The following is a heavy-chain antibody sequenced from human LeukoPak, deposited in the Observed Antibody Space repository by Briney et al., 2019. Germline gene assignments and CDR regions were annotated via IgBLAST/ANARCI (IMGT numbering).Heavy chain of an antibody. CDR3: AKDLDLRFLEWAFDY. J-gene: IGHJ4*02. Sequence: GGSLRLSCAASGFTFSSYAMSWVRQAPGKGLEWVSGISGSGGSTYYADSVKGRFTISRDNSKNTLYLQMNSLRAEDTAVYYCAKDLDLRFLEWAFDYWGQGTLVTVS. CDR2: ISGSGGST. V-gene: IGHV3-23*01. D-gene: IGHD3-3*01. CDR1: GFTFSSYA.